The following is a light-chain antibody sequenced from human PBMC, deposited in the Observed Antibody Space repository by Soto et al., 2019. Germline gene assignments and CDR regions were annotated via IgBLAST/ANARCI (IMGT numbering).Light chain of an antibody. J-gene: IGKJ2*01. CDR3: QQYYSTPPL. CDR1: QSVLYSSNNKNY. Sequence: DIVMTQSPDSLAVSLGERATINCKSSQSVLYSSNNKNYLAWYQQKPGQPPKLLIYWASTRESGVPDRFSASGSGTDFTLTISSLQAEDVAVYYCQQYYSTPPLLGQGTKLEIK. V-gene: IGKV4-1*01. CDR2: WAS.